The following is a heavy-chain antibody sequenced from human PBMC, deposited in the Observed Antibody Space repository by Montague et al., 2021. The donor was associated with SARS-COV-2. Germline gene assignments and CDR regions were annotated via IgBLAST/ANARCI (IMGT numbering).Heavy chain of an antibody. CDR3: ARFPTSYYYDSKAAPATPDAFDI. CDR2: IYCSGST. D-gene: IGHD3-22*01. CDR1: GGSISSSSYY. J-gene: IGHJ3*02. V-gene: IGHV4-39*01. Sequence: ETLSLTCTVSGGSISSSSYYWGWIRQPPGKGLEWIGSIYCSGSTYYNPSLKSRVTISVDTSKNQFSLKLSSVTAADTAVYYCARFPTSYYYDSKAAPATPDAFDIWGQGTMVTVSS.